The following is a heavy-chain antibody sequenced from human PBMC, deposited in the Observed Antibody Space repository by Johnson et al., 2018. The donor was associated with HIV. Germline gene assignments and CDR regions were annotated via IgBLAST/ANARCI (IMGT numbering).Heavy chain of an antibody. CDR2: ITGSGSTI. V-gene: IGHV3-11*01. CDR1: GFIFSDYY. Sequence: QVQLVESGGGLVKPGGSLRLSCAASGFIFSDYYMNWIRQAPGKGLEWVSYITGSGSTIYYADSVKGRFTISRDNANNSLYLQINSLRAEDTAMYYCARYSGSYHGLDIGDQGTMVTVSS. D-gene: IGHD1-26*01. J-gene: IGHJ3*02. CDR3: ARYSGSYHGLDI.